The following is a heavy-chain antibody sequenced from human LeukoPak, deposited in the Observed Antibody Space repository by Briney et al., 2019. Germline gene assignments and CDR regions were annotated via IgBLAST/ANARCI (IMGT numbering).Heavy chain of an antibody. D-gene: IGHD1-14*01. Sequence: GSLRLSCAASGFTFSDYYMTWIRQAPGKGLEWVSDIRSSSRNTKYADSVKGRFTISRDNAKNSLYLQMNSLRAEDTAVYYCARDLYGNNRVQDYWGQGTLVTVSS. V-gene: IGHV3-11*05. CDR1: GFTFSDYY. CDR3: ARDLYGNNRVQDY. J-gene: IGHJ4*02. CDR2: IRSSSRNT.